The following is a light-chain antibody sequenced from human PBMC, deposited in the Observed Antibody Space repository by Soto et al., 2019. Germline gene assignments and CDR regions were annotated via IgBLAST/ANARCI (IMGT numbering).Light chain of an antibody. CDR1: KSILFSSNSKNF. CDR2: WAS. CDR3: QQYYSPPLT. V-gene: IGKV4-1*01. Sequence: DIVLTQSPDSLAVSLGERATINCKSSKSILFSSNSKNFLAWYQQKPGQPPKLLIYWASTRESGVPDRFSGSGSGTDFTLTISSLQAEDVAVYYCQQYYSPPLTFGGGTKVEIK. J-gene: IGKJ4*01.